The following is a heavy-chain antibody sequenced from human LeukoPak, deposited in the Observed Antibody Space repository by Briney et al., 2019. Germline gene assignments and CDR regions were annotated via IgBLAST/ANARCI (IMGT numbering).Heavy chain of an antibody. CDR3: AKWGSPLISGGVEFDY. CDR1: GFTFSSYA. CDR2: ISGSGGST. Sequence: GGSLRLSCAASGFTFSSYAMSWVRQAPGKGLEWVSAISGSGGSTYYADSVKGRFTISRDNSKNTLYLQMDSLRAEDTAVYYCAKWGSPLISGGVEFDYWGQGTLVTVSS. J-gene: IGHJ4*02. D-gene: IGHD2-15*01. V-gene: IGHV3-23*01.